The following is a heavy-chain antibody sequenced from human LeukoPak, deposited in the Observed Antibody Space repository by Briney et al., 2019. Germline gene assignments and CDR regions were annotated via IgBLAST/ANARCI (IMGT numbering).Heavy chain of an antibody. CDR2: IIPIFGTA. D-gene: IGHD6-19*01. CDR1: GGTFSSYA. Sequence: SVKVSCKASGGTFSSYAISWVRQAPGQGLEWMGGIIPIFGTANYAQKFQGRVTMTEDTSTDTAYMELSSLRSEDTAVYYCATVMPYSSGWYFFYWGQGTLVTVSS. CDR3: ATVMPYSSGWYFFY. V-gene: IGHV1-69*06. J-gene: IGHJ4*02.